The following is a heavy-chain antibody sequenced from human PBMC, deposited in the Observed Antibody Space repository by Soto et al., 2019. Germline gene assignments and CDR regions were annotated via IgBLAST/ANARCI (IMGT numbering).Heavy chain of an antibody. V-gene: IGHV1-46*01. J-gene: IGHJ4*02. CDR2: INPSGGST. D-gene: IGHD2-8*01. CDR1: GYTFTSYY. CDR3: ARPPSPGCINAVCYPLDY. Sequence: QVQLVQSGAEVKKPGASVKISCKASGYTFTSYYMHWVRQAPGQGLEGMGIINPSGGSTNYAQKLHGRVAMTRDTSTSTVYLELNSLRSEDTAVYYCARPPSPGCINAVCYPLDYWGQGTLVPVSS.